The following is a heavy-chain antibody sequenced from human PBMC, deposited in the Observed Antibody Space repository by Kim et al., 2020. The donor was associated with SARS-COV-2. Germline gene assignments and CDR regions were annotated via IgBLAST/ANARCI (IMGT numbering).Heavy chain of an antibody. CDR3: ARGLAAAGFDAFDI. CDR1: GFTFSSYA. D-gene: IGHD6-13*01. V-gene: IGHV3-30-3*01. Sequence: GGSLRHSCAASGFTFSSYAMHWVRQAPGKGLEWVAVISYDGSNKYYADSVKGRFTISRDNSKNTLYLQMNSLRAEDTAVYYCARGLAAAGFDAFDIWGQGTMVTVSS. CDR2: ISYDGSNK. J-gene: IGHJ3*02.